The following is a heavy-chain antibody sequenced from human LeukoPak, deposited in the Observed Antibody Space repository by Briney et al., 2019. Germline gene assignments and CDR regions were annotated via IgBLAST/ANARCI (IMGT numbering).Heavy chain of an antibody. CDR2: INHSGST. J-gene: IGHJ5*02. CDR1: GGSFSGYY. V-gene: IGHV4-34*01. CDR3: ARRGSLRDYVWGSYRPRENWFDP. D-gene: IGHD3-16*02. Sequence: PSETLSLTCAVYGGSFSGYYWSWIRQPPGKGLEWIGEINHSGSTNYNPSLKSRVTISVDTSKNQFSLKLSSVTAADTAVYYCARRGSLRDYVWGSYRPRENWFDPWGQGTLVTVSP.